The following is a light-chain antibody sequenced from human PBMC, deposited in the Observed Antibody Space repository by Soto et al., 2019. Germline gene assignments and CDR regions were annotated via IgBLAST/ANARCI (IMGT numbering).Light chain of an antibody. CDR1: SSDVGGYNY. CDR2: GVS. V-gene: IGLV2-14*01. J-gene: IGLJ1*01. Sequence: QSALAQPASVSGSPGQSITIPCTGTSSDVGGYNYVSWYQHHPGKAPKLMIYGVSNRPSGVSNRFSGSKSGNTASLTISGLQAEDEADYYCSSYTTSSPFVFGTGTKGTVL. CDR3: SSYTTSSPFV.